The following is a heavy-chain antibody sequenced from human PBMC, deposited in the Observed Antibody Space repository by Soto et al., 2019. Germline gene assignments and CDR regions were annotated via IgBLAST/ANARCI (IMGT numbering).Heavy chain of an antibody. Sequence: SGTRLVNPTHTLTLTCTFSGFSHSTSGVGMGWIRQPPGKALAWLALIYWHDDKRYSPSLKSRLTITKDTSKSQVVLTMTNVDPVDTATDYCAHRGGAAVGLYYFDNWGPRTMVTVS. CDR2: IYWHDDK. V-gene: IGHV2-5*01. CDR3: AHRGGAAVGLYYFDN. J-gene: IGHJ4*02. CDR1: GFSHSTSGVG. D-gene: IGHD6-13*01.